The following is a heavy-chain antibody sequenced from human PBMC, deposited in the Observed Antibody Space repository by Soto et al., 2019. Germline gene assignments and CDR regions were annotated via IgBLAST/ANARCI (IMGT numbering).Heavy chain of an antibody. CDR1: GGSFSGYY. J-gene: IGHJ4*02. CDR2: INHSGST. V-gene: IGHV4-34*01. Sequence: SETLSLTCAVYGGSFSGYYWSWIRQPPGKGLEWIGEINHSGSTNYNPSLKSRVTISVDTSKNQFSLKLSSVTAADTAVYYCAREPLTDYYFDYWGQGTLVTVSS. D-gene: IGHD3-3*01. CDR3: AREPLTDYYFDY.